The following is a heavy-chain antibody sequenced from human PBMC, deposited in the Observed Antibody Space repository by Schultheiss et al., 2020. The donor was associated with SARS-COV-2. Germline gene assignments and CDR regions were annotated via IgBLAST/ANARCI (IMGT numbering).Heavy chain of an antibody. J-gene: IGHJ5*02. Sequence: GGSLRLSCAASGFTFSNAWMNWVRQAPGKGLEWVSAISGSGGSTYYADSVKGRFTISRDNSKNTLYLQMNSLRAEDTAVYYCARGGVSYGSPTRNWFDPWGQGTLVTVSS. V-gene: IGHV3-23*01. D-gene: IGHD5-18*01. CDR1: GFTFSNAW. CDR3: ARGGVSYGSPTRNWFDP. CDR2: ISGSGGST.